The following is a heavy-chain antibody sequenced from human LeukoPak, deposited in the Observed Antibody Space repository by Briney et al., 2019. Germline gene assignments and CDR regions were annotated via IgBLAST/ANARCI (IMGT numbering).Heavy chain of an antibody. Sequence: GGSLRLSCAASGFTFSSYWMHWVRQAPGKGLVWVSRINSDGSSTSYADPVKGRFTISRDDSKNTLSLQMNSLRVEDTAVYYCARDLAWGAFDYWGQGTLVTVSS. CDR1: GFTFSSYW. V-gene: IGHV3-74*01. J-gene: IGHJ4*02. CDR2: INSDGSST. D-gene: IGHD7-27*01. CDR3: ARDLAWGAFDY.